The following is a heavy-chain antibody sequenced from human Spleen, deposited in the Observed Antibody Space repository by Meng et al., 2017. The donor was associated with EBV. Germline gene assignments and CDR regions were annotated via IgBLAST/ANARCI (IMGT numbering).Heavy chain of an antibody. CDR1: GGSINSNGYY. CDR3: ARASNYGDYGIWFDP. J-gene: IGHJ5*02. D-gene: IGHD4-17*01. V-gene: IGHV4-30-4*01. CDR2: LYYSGST. Sequence: QEQLQESCPGLVKASQTLSLTCTVSGGSINSNGYYWNWIRQTPGKGLEWIGYLYYSGSTYYNPSLKSRVTISMDTSQNQFSLSLRSVTAADTAVYYCARASNYGDYGIWFDPWGQGTLVTVSS.